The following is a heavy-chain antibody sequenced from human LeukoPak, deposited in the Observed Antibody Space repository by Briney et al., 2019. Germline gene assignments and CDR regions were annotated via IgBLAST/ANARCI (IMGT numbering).Heavy chain of an antibody. J-gene: IGHJ4*02. Sequence: SVKVSCKASGGTFSSYAISWVRQAPGQGLEWMGGIIPIFGTANYAQKSQGRVTITADESTSTAYMELSSLRSEDTAVYYCASGYYDSSGYYCLDYWGQGTLVTVSS. D-gene: IGHD3-22*01. CDR1: GGTFSSYA. V-gene: IGHV1-69*01. CDR2: IIPIFGTA. CDR3: ASGYYDSSGYYCLDY.